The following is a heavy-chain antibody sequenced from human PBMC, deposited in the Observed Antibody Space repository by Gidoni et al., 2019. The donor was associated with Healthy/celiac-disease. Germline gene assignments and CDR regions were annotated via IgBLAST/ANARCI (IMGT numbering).Heavy chain of an antibody. J-gene: IGHJ3*02. V-gene: IGHV3-30-3*01. CDR1: GFTFSSYA. Sequence: QVQLVESGGGVVQPGRSLRLSCAASGFTFSSYAMHWVRQAPGKGLEWVAVISYDGSNKYYADSVKGRFTISRDNSKNTLYLQMNSLRAEDTAVYYCARWRIVVVPAAIGAFDIWGQGTMVTVSS. CDR2: ISYDGSNK. CDR3: ARWRIVVVPAAIGAFDI. D-gene: IGHD2-2*01.